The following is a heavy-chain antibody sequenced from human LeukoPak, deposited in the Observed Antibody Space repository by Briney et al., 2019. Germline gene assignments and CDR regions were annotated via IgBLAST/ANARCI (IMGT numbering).Heavy chain of an antibody. CDR1: GYAFSLYG. CDR2: INAGTGDG. J-gene: IGHJ4*02. Sequence: ASVKVSCKASGYAFSLYGVQWVRQAPGQTLEWMGWINAGTGDGKYSQNFQGRLTMTSDTSATTLYMELNSLTFEDTAVYYCARSGADWSCDNWGQGTLATVSS. D-gene: IGHD2-21*01. V-gene: IGHV1-3*01. CDR3: ARSGADWSCDN.